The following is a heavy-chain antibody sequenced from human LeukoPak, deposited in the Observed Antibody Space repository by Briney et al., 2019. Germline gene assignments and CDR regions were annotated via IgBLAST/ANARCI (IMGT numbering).Heavy chain of an antibody. CDR3: ARGGFGSSTYYFEVDP. J-gene: IGHJ5*02. Sequence: PSETLSLTCTVSGGSIKNYYWSWVRQPPGKGLEWIGCIDYSGSTNYNPSLRGRLTISVDTSKNQFSLRLTSVTAADTALYYCARGGFGSSTYYFEVDPWGQGTLVTVSS. V-gene: IGHV4-59*01. CDR1: GGSIKNYY. D-gene: IGHD3-10*01. CDR2: IDYSGST.